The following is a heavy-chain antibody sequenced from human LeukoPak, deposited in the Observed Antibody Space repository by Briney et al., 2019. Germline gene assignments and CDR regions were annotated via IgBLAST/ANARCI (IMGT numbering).Heavy chain of an antibody. CDR1: GFTFSNYA. D-gene: IGHD6-19*01. J-gene: IGHJ5*02. CDR3: AKDGRIAVAGTLGGDWFDP. V-gene: IGHV3-23*01. Sequence: GGSLRLSCAAFGFTFSNYAMSWVRQAPGKGLEWVSAISGSGGSTYYADSVKGRFTISRDNSKNTLSLQMNSLRAEDTAVYYCAKDGRIAVAGTLGGDWFDPWGQGTLVTVSS. CDR2: ISGSGGST.